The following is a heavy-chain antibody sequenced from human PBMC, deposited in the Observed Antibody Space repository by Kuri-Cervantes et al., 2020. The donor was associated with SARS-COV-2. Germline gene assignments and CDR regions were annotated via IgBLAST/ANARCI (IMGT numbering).Heavy chain of an antibody. J-gene: IGHJ3*02. CDR1: GFTFSSYS. D-gene: IGHD3/OR15-3a*01. CDR3: ARDWAGTEGFDAFDI. V-gene: IGHV3-21*01. Sequence: GGSLRLSCAASGFTFSSYSVNWVRQAPGKGLEWVSSISSSSSYIYYADSVKGRFTISRDNAKNSLYLQMNSLRAEDTAVYYCARDWAGTEGFDAFDIWGQGTMVTVSS. CDR2: ISSSSSYI.